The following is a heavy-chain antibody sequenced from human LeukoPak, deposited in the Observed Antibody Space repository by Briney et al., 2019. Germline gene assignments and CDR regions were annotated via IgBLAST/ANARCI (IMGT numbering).Heavy chain of an antibody. D-gene: IGHD6-13*01. Sequence: GGSLRLSCAASGFTVSSSYMSWVRQAPGKGLEWVSIISSAGTTYCADSVKGRFTISRDNSKNTVYLQVNSLRDEDTAVYYCARDLEAANTYYFDYWGQGTMVTVSS. CDR3: ARDLEAANTYYFDY. CDR2: ISSAGTT. J-gene: IGHJ4*02. V-gene: IGHV3-66*01. CDR1: GFTVSSSY.